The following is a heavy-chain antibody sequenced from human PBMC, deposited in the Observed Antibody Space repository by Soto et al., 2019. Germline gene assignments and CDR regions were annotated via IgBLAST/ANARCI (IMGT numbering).Heavy chain of an antibody. V-gene: IGHV4-59*01. CDR2: AYYSGDT. J-gene: IGHJ5*02. CDR1: GGSISRYY. CDR3: ARDRSTYGGGGTGEVKENWFDP. Sequence: SETLSLTCSVSGGSISRYYWSWIRQPPGKGLEWIGYAYYSGDTGYNPSLQSRVTMAVDTPKNQVSLKLTSVTAADTAVYYCARDRSTYGGGGTGEVKENWFDPWGQGALVTVSS. D-gene: IGHD2-8*01.